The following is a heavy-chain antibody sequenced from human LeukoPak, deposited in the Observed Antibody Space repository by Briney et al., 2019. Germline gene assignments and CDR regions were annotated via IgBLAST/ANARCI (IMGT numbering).Heavy chain of an antibody. CDR3: ARKYSSSWYVDY. J-gene: IGHJ4*02. CDR2: INHSGST. Sequence: PSETLSLTCAVYGGSFSGYYWSWIRQPPGKGLEWIGEINHSGSTNYNPSLKSRVTISVDTSKNQFSLKLSSVTAADTAVYYCARKYSSSWYVDYWGQGTLVTVSP. CDR1: GGSFSGYY. D-gene: IGHD6-13*01. V-gene: IGHV4-34*09.